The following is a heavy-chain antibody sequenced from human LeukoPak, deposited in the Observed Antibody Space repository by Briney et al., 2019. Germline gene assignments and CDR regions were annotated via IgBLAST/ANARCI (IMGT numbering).Heavy chain of an antibody. CDR3: ARGSAVPATEYDY. J-gene: IGHJ4*02. V-gene: IGHV4-39*07. D-gene: IGHD2-2*01. Sequence: SETLSLTCAVSGGSLITANFFWGWIRQPPGKGLEWIGSVYYRGRTYYNPSLKSRVSISVDTSKNQFSLRLTSVTAADTAVYYSARGSAVPATEYDYWGQGTLVTVSS. CDR1: GGSLITANFF. CDR2: VYYRGRT.